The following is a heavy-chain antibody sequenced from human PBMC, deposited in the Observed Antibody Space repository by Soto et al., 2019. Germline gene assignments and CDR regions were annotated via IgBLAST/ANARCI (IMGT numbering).Heavy chain of an antibody. CDR3: ARVVGGGSGWPDAFDI. CDR1: GGSISSYY. D-gene: IGHD6-19*01. J-gene: IGHJ3*02. Sequence: SETLSLTCTVSGGSISSYYWSWIRQPPGKGLEWIGYIYYSGSTNYNPSLKSRVTISVDTSKNQFSLKLSSVTAADTAVYYCARVVGGGSGWPDAFDIWGQGTMVT. CDR2: IYYSGST. V-gene: IGHV4-59*01.